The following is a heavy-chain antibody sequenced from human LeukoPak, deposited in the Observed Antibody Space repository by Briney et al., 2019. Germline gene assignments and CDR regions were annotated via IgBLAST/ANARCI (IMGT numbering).Heavy chain of an antibody. J-gene: IGHJ3*02. CDR1: GGSISSSSYY. CDR2: IYYSGST. CDR3: ARGPYSYDSSGAFDI. V-gene: IGHV4-39*07. Sequence: SETLSVTCTLPGGSISSSSYYWGWIRQPPGKGLEWIGSIYYSGSTYYNTSLKSRVTISVDTSKNQFSLKLSSVTAADTAVYFCARGPYSYDSSGAFDIWGQGTMVTVSS. D-gene: IGHD3-22*01.